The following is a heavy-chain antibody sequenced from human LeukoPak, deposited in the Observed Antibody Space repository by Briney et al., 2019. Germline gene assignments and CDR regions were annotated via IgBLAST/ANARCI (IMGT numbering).Heavy chain of an antibody. CDR1: GGSISSSSYY. Sequence: PSETLSLTCTVSGGSISSSSYYWGWIRQPPGKGLEWIGSIYYSGSTYYNPSLKSRVTISVDTSKNQFSLKLSSVTAADTAVYYCARDISTPDAFDIWGQGTMVTVSS. CDR2: IYYSGST. J-gene: IGHJ3*02. CDR3: ARDISTPDAFDI. V-gene: IGHV4-39*07. D-gene: IGHD6-13*01.